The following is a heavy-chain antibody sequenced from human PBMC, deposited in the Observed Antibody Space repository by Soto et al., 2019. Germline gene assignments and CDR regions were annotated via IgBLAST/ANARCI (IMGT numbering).Heavy chain of an antibody. D-gene: IGHD2-2*01. J-gene: IGHJ4*02. CDR2: IIPIFGTA. CDR1: GGTFSSYA. V-gene: IGHV1-69*13. CDR3: ASGYCSSTSCYLYFDY. Sequence: ASVKVSCKASGGTFSSYAISWVRQAPGQGLEWMGGIIPIFGTANYAQKFQGRVTITADESTSTAYMELSSLRSEDTAVYYCASGYCSSTSCYLYFDYWGQGTLVTVSS.